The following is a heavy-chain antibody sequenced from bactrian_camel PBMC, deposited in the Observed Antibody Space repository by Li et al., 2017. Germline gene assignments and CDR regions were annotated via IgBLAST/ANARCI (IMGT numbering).Heavy chain of an antibody. V-gene: IGHV3S55*01. J-gene: IGHJ4*01. CDR1: EHTYCRYH. D-gene: IGHD5*01. CDR3: TKGWGCPGNL. CDR2: TGSDGPT. Sequence: VQLVESGGGSVQAGGSLRLSCTAREHTYCRYHMGWFRQLPGKEREGVACTGSDGPTTYADSVKGRFNISRDNAKNTLYLELNSLKPEDTAMYYCTKGWGCPGNLRGQGTQVTVS.